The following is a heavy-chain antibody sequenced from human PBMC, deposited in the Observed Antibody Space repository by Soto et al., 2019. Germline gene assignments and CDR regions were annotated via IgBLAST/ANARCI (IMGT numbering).Heavy chain of an antibody. D-gene: IGHD6-19*01. J-gene: IGHJ4*02. V-gene: IGHV3-23*01. CDR1: GFTFSSYA. CDR2: ISGSGGST. CDR3: AKAQWLVRAPGF. Sequence: EVQLLESGGGLVQPGGSLRLSCAASGFTFSSYAMSWVRQAPGTGLEWVSAISGSGGSTYYADAVKGRFTISRDNSKNTLYLQMDSLRADVTAVYYCAKAQWLVRAPGFWGQGTLGTVSS.